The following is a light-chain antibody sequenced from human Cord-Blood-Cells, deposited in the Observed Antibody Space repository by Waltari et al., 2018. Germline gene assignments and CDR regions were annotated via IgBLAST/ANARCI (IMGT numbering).Light chain of an antibody. J-gene: IGKJ4*01. CDR2: GAS. Sequence: IVMTQYPATRSVHPGASATLSCRASQSVSSNLAWYQQKPGQAPRHLIYGASTRATGIPARFSGSGSGTQFTLTISSLQSEDFAVYYCQQYNNWPPLTFGGGTKVEIK. V-gene: IGKV3-15*01. CDR3: QQYNNWPPLT. CDR1: QSVSSN.